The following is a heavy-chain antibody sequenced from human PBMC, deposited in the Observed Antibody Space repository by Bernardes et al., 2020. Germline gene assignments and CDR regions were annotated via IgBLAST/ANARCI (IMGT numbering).Heavy chain of an antibody. D-gene: IGHD6-13*01. CDR2: INNDATVT. CDR1: GFGFRNSW. Sequence: GGSLRLSCAASGFGFRNSWMHWVRQVPGKGLVWVSRINNDATVTSYAESVKGRFTISRDNVRNTLHLQMNSLRAEDTAVYFCVRGMGDFWGQGTKVTVSS. CDR3: VRGMGDF. V-gene: IGHV3-74*01. J-gene: IGHJ3*01.